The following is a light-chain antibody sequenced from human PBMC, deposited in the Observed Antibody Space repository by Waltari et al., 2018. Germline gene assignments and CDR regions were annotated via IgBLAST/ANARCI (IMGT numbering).Light chain of an antibody. J-gene: IGKJ2*03. V-gene: IGKV1-5*03. Sequence: DIQMTQSPSTLSASVGDTITITCRASQSISNYLAWYQQKPGKAPKLLIYKASSSGSGGPSRFSGSGSGTEFTFTISSLQPDDFATYYCQQYNTYSRFGQGTKLEIK. CDR2: KAS. CDR1: QSISNY. CDR3: QQYNTYSR.